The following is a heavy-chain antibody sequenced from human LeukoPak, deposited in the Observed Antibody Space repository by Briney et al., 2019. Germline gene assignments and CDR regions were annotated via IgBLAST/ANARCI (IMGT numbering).Heavy chain of an antibody. D-gene: IGHD5-12*01. V-gene: IGHV4-30-2*01. CDR3: AGDPSGCDSGWFDP. CDR2: IYLSGST. Sequence: PSETLSLTCAVSGGSISSGDYSWGWIRQPPGKGLEWIGYIYLSGSTFYSPSLQSRVTISLDGSKNQFSLRLSSVTAADTAVYFCAGDPSGCDSGWFDPWGQGTLVTVSS. CDR1: GGSISSGDYS. J-gene: IGHJ5*02.